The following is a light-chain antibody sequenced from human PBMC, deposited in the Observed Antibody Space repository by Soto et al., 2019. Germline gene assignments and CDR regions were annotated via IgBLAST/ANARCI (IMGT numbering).Light chain of an antibody. Sequence: EILMTQSPATLSVSPGETATLSCRASQSVAGNLAWYQQNPGQPPILLIYGVSTRATGVPAIFSGSASETVFSLTISSLQIEDFAFYYRQHSNTWPPLPFGGGTKVDIK. J-gene: IGKJ4*01. CDR3: QHSNTWPPLP. CDR1: QSVAGN. CDR2: GVS. V-gene: IGKV3-15*01.